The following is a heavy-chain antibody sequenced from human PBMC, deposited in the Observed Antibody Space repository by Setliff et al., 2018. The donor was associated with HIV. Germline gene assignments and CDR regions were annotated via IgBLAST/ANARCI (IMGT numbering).Heavy chain of an antibody. CDR1: RDSISSSSDY. D-gene: IGHD6-19*01. CDR2: IYSNGRT. J-gene: IGHJ4*02. Sequence: SETLSLTCTVSRDSISSSSDYWGWIRQSPRKGLEWIGTIYSNGRTYYNPSLKSRVTMSLDTSKNQFSLKLRSVTATDTAVYYCARRIAVANYYFDFWGQGTLVTVSS. V-gene: IGHV4-39*01. CDR3: ARRIAVANYYFDF.